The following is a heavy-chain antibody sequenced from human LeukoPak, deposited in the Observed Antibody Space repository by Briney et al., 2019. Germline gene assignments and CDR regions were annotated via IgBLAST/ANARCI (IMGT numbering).Heavy chain of an antibody. J-gene: IGHJ4*02. CDR1: GFTFSSYW. V-gene: IGHV3-23*01. CDR3: AKPPRVVVVTAFDS. D-gene: IGHD2-21*02. Sequence: HPGGSLRLSCAASGFTFSSYWMNWVRQAPGKGLEWVSSITGSGSSTYYADSVKGRFTISRDNSKNTLYVQMNSLRAEDTAVYFCAKPPRVVVVTAFDSWGQGTLVTVSS. CDR2: ITGSGSST.